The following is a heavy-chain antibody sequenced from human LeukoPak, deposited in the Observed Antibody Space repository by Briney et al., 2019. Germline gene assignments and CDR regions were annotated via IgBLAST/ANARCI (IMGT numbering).Heavy chain of an antibody. CDR3: ASLASIVGATISY. J-gene: IGHJ4*02. Sequence: EGSLRLSCAASGFTFSSYSMNWVRQAPGKGLEWVSSISSSSSYIYYADSVKGRFTISRDNAKNSLYLQMNSLRAEDTAVYYCASLASIVGATISYWGQGTLVTVSS. CDR1: GFTFSSYS. V-gene: IGHV3-21*01. CDR2: ISSSSSYI. D-gene: IGHD1-26*01.